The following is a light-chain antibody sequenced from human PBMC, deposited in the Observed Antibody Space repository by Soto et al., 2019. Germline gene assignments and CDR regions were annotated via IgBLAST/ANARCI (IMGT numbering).Light chain of an antibody. V-gene: IGKV3-15*01. J-gene: IGKJ4*01. CDR3: LHYNGLPLT. Sequence: EIVMTQPPATLSGSPGQRATLPCRASQSISSYLAWYQQKPGQGPGLLIFAASTLAIGIPARFSGSGSGTDFTLTISCLQSEDFAVYYCLHYNGLPLTFGGGTKVDIK. CDR1: QSISSY. CDR2: AAS.